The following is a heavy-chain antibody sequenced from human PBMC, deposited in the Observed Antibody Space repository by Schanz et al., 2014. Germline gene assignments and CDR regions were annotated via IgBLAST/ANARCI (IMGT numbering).Heavy chain of an antibody. CDR1: GFTFSNYA. J-gene: IGHJ4*02. V-gene: IGHV3-21*02. D-gene: IGHD3-10*01. CDR2: ISSSGNGI. Sequence: EVQLVESGGGLVKPGGSLRLSCAASGFTFSNYAMNWIRQAPGKGLEWVSSISSSGNGINYPDSVEGRFTISRDNARNSLYLQMNSLTVEDTAVYACTADHSVRVLSALDYWGQGSLVTVSS. CDR3: TADHSVRVLSALDY.